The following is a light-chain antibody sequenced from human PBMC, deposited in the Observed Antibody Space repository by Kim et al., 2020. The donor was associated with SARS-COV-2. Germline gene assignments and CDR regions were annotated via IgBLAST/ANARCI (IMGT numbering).Light chain of an antibody. J-gene: IGKJ4*01. CDR1: QSVSNSY. CDR2: GAS. Sequence: SPGDRAALSCRASQSVSNSYLAWYQQKPGPAPRLLIYGASSRATGIPDRFSGSGSGTDFTFSISRLEPEDFAVYYCQQYGSSPLTFGGGTKVEIK. CDR3: QQYGSSPLT. V-gene: IGKV3-20*01.